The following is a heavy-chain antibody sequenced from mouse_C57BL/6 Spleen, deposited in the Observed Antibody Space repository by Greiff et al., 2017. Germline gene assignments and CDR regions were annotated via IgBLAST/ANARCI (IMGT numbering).Heavy chain of an antibody. CDR3: ARAPYGRSFSHWYFDV. J-gene: IGHJ1*03. V-gene: IGHV5-16*01. CDR2: INYDGSST. CDR1: GFTFSDYY. Sequence: EVKLMESEGGLVQPGRSMKLSCTASGFTFSDYYMAWVRQVPEKGLEWVANINYDGSSTYYLDSLKSRFIISRDNAKNILYLQMSSLKSEDTATYYCARAPYGRSFSHWYFDVWGTGTTVTVSS. D-gene: IGHD1-1*01.